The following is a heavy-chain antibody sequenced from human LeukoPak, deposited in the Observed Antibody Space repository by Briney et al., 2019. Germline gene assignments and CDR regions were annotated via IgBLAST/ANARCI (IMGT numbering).Heavy chain of an antibody. Sequence: ASVKVSCKASGYTFTSYGISWVRQAPGQGLEWMGWISAYNGNTNYAQKFQGRVTITADKSTSTAYMELSSLRSEDTAVYYCARESGRNSRHLVYYDSSGYPEYFQHWGQGTLVTVSS. V-gene: IGHV1-18*01. CDR2: ISAYNGNT. CDR3: ARESGRNSRHLVYYDSSGYPEYFQH. J-gene: IGHJ1*01. D-gene: IGHD3-22*01. CDR1: GYTFTSYG.